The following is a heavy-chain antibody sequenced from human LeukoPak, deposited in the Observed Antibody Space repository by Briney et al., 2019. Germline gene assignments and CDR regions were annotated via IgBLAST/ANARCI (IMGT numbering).Heavy chain of an antibody. J-gene: IGHJ4*02. CDR3: ARGGRGTAMVS. CDR2: INHSGST. D-gene: IGHD5-18*01. V-gene: IGHV4-34*01. Sequence: SETLSLTCAVYGGSFSGYYRSWIRQPPGKGLEWIGEINHSGSTNYNPSLKSRVTISVDTSKNQFSLKLSSVTAADTAVYYCARGGRGTAMVSWGQGTLVTVSS. CDR1: GGSFSGYY.